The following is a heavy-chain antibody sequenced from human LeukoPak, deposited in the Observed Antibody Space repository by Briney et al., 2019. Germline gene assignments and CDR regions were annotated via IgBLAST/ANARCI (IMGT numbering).Heavy chain of an antibody. Sequence: SETLSLTCAVYGGSFSGYYWSWIRQPPGKGLEWIGEINHRGSTNYNPSLKSRVTISVDTSKNQFSLKLSSVTAVDTAVYYCARGPVGGATYYDGDAFDIWGQGTMVTVSS. D-gene: IGHD1-26*01. CDR2: INHRGST. V-gene: IGHV4-34*01. J-gene: IGHJ3*02. CDR3: ARGPVGGATYYDGDAFDI. CDR1: GGSFSGYY.